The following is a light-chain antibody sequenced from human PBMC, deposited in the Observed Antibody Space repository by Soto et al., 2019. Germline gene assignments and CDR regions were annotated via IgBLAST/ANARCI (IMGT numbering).Light chain of an antibody. CDR1: QSISSY. Sequence: IQMTHTPYPLSAFVVDRVPITWRASQSISSYLNWYQQKPGKAPKLLISAASSLRSGVPSRFSGSGSGTDFNLTINSLQPEDFATYFCQQSFTTPLTFGGGSKVDVK. CDR3: QQSFTTPLT. V-gene: IGKV1-39*01. J-gene: IGKJ4*01. CDR2: AAS.